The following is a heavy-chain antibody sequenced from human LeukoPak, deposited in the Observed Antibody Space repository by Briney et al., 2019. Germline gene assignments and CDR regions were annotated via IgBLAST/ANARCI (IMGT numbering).Heavy chain of an antibody. Sequence: GGSLTLSCAPSGLTFSSYAMSWVRQAPGKGLEWVSAISGSGGSTYYADSVEGRFTISRDNSKNTLYLQMNSLRAEDTAVYYCAKDKGRYFDWLFSYWGQGTLVTVSS. D-gene: IGHD3-9*01. V-gene: IGHV3-23*01. CDR3: AKDKGRYFDWLFSY. CDR2: ISGSGGST. CDR1: GLTFSSYA. J-gene: IGHJ4*02.